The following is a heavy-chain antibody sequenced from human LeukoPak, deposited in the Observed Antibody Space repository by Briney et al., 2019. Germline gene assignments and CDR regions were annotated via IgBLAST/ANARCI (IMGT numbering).Heavy chain of an antibody. V-gene: IGHV1-2*02. CDR3: ARVRGIYYDVFDI. CDR2: LNPNTGGT. Sequence: ASVKVSCKASGYTFSDYYFHWVRQAPGQGLEWMGWLNPNTGGTNYSQNFQGRVTMTRDTSISTAYMELSRLRSGDTAVYYCARVRGIYYDVFDIWGQGTMVTVSS. D-gene: IGHD3-10*01. CDR1: GYTFSDYY. J-gene: IGHJ3*02.